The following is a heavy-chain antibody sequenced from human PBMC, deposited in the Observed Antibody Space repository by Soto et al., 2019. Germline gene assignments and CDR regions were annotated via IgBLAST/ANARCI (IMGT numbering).Heavy chain of an antibody. V-gene: IGHV4-39*01. D-gene: IGHD3-22*01. J-gene: IGHJ5*02. CDR2: IYYSGIT. Sequence: PSETLSLTCTVSGDSISSSAYYWGWIRQPPGKGLEWIGNIYYSGITYYNPSLRSRVTISVDTSKNQFSLKLSSVTAADTAVYYCARDFFDSSDYTTNWFDPWGQGTLVTVSS. CDR1: GDSISSSAYY. CDR3: ARDFFDSSDYTTNWFDP.